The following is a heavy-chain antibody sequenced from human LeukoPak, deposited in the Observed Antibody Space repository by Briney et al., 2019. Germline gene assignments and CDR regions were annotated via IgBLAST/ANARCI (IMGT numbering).Heavy chain of an antibody. CDR3: ARGLVPGFLDY. Sequence: GGSLRLSCAASGFTFSSSWMYWVRQAPGKGLVWVSRINSDESITTYADSVKGRFTISRDNAKNTLYLQMNSLRAEDTAVYYCARGLVPGFLDYWGQGAPVTVSS. J-gene: IGHJ4*02. CDR1: GFTFSSSW. D-gene: IGHD4-11*01. V-gene: IGHV3-74*01. CDR2: INSDESIT.